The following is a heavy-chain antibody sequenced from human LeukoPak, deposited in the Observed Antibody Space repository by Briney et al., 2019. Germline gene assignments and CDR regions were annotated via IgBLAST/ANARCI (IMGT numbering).Heavy chain of an antibody. CDR1: GYTFTGYF. V-gene: IGHV1-2*02. Sequence: ASVKVSCKASGYTFTGYFMHWVRQAPGQGLEWMGWINPNSGGTNYAQKFQGRVTMTGDTSISTAYMGLSRLRSDDTAVYYCARDHWNSDAFDIWGQGTMVTVSS. CDR3: ARDHWNSDAFDI. J-gene: IGHJ3*02. D-gene: IGHD1/OR15-1a*01. CDR2: INPNSGGT.